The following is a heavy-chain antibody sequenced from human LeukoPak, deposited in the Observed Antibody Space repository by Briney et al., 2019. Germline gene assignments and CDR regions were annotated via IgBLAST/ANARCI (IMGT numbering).Heavy chain of an antibody. D-gene: IGHD3-10*01. CDR3: ARDYYLGPMVRGVFYYYGMDV. V-gene: IGHV3-48*03. J-gene: IGHJ6*04. CDR1: GFTFSSHE. Sequence: GGSLRLSCAASGFTFSSHEMNWVRQAPGKGLEWVSYISSSGSTIYYADSVKGRFTISRDNAKNSLYLQMNSLRAEDTAVYYCARDYYLGPMVRGVFYYYGMDVWGKGTTVTVSS. CDR2: ISSSGSTI.